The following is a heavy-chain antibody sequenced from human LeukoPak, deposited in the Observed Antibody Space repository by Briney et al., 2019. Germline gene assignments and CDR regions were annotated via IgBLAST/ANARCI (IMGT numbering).Heavy chain of an antibody. Sequence: GGSLRLSCAASGFTFSSYCMTWVRQAPGKGLEWISYISISGSMYYADSVKGRFTISRDNAKNSLYLQMNSLRDEDTAVYYCARDTAFAFDYWGQGALVTVSS. V-gene: IGHV3-48*02. CDR3: ARDTAFAFDY. CDR2: ISISGSM. J-gene: IGHJ4*02. CDR1: GFTFSSYC.